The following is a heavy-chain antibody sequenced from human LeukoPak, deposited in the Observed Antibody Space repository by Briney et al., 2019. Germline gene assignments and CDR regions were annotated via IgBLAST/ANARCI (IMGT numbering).Heavy chain of an antibody. CDR1: GGTFSSYA. V-gene: IGHV1-69*13. D-gene: IGHD3-22*01. CDR3: ASSYYDSSGYYYEGFWFDP. CDR2: IIPIFGTA. J-gene: IGHJ5*02. Sequence: GASVKVSCKASGGTFSSYAISWVRQAPGQGLEWMGGIIPIFGTANYAQKFQGRVTITADESTSTAYMELSSLRSEDTAVYYCASSYYDSSGYYYEGFWFDPWGQGTLVTVSS.